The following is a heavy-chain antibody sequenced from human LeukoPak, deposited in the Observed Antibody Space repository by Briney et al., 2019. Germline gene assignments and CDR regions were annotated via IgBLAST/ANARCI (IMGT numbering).Heavy chain of an antibody. CDR3: ARHEWLSSLVPPDY. CDR1: GGSISSSSYD. CDR2: IYYSGST. Sequence: KTSETLSFTCTVSGGSISSSSYDWGWIRQPPGKGLEWNGSIYYSGSTYYNPSLKCRVTLSVDTSKNQFSLKLSPVTAADTAVYYCARHEWLSSLVPPDYWGQGTLVTVSS. V-gene: IGHV4-39*01. D-gene: IGHD3-3*01. J-gene: IGHJ4*02.